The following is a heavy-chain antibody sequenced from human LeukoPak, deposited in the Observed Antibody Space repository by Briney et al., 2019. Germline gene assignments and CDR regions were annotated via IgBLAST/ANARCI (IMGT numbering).Heavy chain of an antibody. CDR1: GFTFSTCA. J-gene: IGHJ3*02. D-gene: IGHD4-11*01. Sequence: GGSLRLSCAASGFTFSTCAMGWVRQAPGKGLEWVSAISGSDTRTYYADSLKGRFTISRDNAKNSLYLQMNSLRAEDTALYYRAKDNDYSNYGGAFDIWGQGTMVTVSS. CDR3: AKDNDYSNYGGAFDI. CDR2: ISGSDTRT. V-gene: IGHV3-23*01.